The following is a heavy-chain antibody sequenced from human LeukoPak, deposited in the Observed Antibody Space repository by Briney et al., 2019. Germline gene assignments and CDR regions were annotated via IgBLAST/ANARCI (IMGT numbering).Heavy chain of an antibody. V-gene: IGHV3-21*01. D-gene: IGHD5-12*01. Sequence: GGSLRLSCAASGFTFDDYAMHWVRQAPGKGLEWVSSISSSSSYIYYADSVKGRFTISRDNAKNSLYLQMNSLRAEDTAVYYCARDRGQWLRLRGWFDPWGQGTLVTVSS. CDR2: ISSSSSYI. CDR1: GFTFDDYA. CDR3: ARDRGQWLRLRGWFDP. J-gene: IGHJ5*02.